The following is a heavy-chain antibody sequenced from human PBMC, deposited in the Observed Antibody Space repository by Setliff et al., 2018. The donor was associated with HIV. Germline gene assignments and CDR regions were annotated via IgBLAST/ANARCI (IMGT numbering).Heavy chain of an antibody. Sequence: GASVKVSCKASGYGFTRKIIHWVRQAPGQRLEWMGWINAGNGNTKYSQKFQGRVTITWDTSASAAYMELSSLRSEDTAVYYCARDKTSRYYYTGSAYSDYFDSWGQGTLVTVSS. CDR3: ARDKTSRYYYTGSAYSDYFDS. J-gene: IGHJ4*02. CDR1: GYGFTRKI. CDR2: INAGNGNT. V-gene: IGHV1-3*01. D-gene: IGHD3-10*01.